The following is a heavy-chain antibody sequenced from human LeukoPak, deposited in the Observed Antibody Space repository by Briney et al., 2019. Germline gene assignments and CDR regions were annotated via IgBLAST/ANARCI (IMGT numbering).Heavy chain of an antibody. CDR3: AREPAQRGYCSGGSCHSFDY. D-gene: IGHD2-15*01. V-gene: IGHV4-34*01. Sequence: SETLSLTCAVYGGSFSGYYWSWIRQPPGKGLEWIGEINHSGSTNYNPSLKSRVTISVDTSKNQFSLKLSSVTAADTAVYYCAREPAQRGYCSGGSCHSFDYWGQETLVTVSS. J-gene: IGHJ4*02. CDR2: INHSGST. CDR1: GGSFSGYY.